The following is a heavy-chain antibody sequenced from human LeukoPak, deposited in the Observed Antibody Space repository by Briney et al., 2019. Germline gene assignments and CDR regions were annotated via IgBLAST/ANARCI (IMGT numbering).Heavy chain of an antibody. D-gene: IGHD5-12*01. CDR1: GFNVSYYS. J-gene: IGHJ4*02. CDR2: ISFSNSTL. V-gene: IGHV3-48*04. Sequence: GGSLRLSCAASGFNVSYYSMNWVRQAPGKGLEWVSYISFSNSTLYYADSVRGRFTISRDNAENSLSLQMNSLRAEDTAVYYCAGGGATSFDYWGQGILVTVSS. CDR3: AGGGATSFDY.